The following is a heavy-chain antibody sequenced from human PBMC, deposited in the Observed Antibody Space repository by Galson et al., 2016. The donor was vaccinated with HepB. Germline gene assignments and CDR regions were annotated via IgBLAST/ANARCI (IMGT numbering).Heavy chain of an antibody. D-gene: IGHD3-10*01. J-gene: IGHJ3*02. V-gene: IGHV5-51*01. CDR1: GYEFSNYW. Sequence: QSGAEVKKPGEPLKISCFASGYEFSNYWIAWVRQMPGKGPEWMGMVYPEDSETKYSPSLQGQVTISADKSINTTYLQWTSLKAADSAMNYCARQGPLRIDVINWGPVNVFDIWGQGALVTVSS. CDR2: VYPEDSET. CDR3: ARQGPLRIDVINWGPVNVFDI.